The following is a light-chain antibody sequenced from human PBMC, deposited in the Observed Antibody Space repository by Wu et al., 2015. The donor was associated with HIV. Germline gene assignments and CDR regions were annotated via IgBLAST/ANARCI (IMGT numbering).Light chain of an antibody. V-gene: IGKV3-11*01. CDR2: DAS. CDR1: QSVGHY. CDR3: QHRSNWPPLFT. J-gene: IGKJ3*01. Sequence: ERATLSCRASQSVGHYLAWYQQKPGQAPRLLIYDASNRATGIPGRFSGSGSGTDFTLTISSLEPEDFALYYCQHRSNWPPLFTFGPGTKVDI.